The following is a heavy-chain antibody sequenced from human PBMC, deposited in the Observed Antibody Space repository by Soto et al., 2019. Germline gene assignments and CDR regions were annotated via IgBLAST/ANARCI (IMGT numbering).Heavy chain of an antibody. CDR3: ARLSSGWEKHF. Sequence: QVQLQESGPGLVKPSETLSLTCTVSGGSISSYYWSWIRQPPGKGLEWIGYIYYSGSTNYNPSLKSRVTISVDTSKNQFSLRLSSVTAADTAVYYCARLSSGWEKHFWGQGTLVTVSS. D-gene: IGHD6-19*01. J-gene: IGHJ4*02. CDR2: IYYSGST. CDR1: GGSISSYY. V-gene: IGHV4-59*08.